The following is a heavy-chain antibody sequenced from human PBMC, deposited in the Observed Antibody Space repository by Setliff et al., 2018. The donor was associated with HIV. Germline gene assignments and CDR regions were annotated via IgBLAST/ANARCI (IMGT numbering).Heavy chain of an antibody. J-gene: IGHJ4*02. CDR1: GFTLSDHY. CDR2: IRNKANSFTI. V-gene: IGHV3-72*01. Sequence: GSLRLSCAASGFTLSDHYMDWVRQAPGKGLEWVGRIRNKANSFTIEYAASVRGRFTISKDESKNLLFLQMNSLKTEDTAVYYCARNQGNSFGQGFDYWGQGTLVTVSS. CDR3: ARNQGNSFGQGFDY. D-gene: IGHD5-18*01.